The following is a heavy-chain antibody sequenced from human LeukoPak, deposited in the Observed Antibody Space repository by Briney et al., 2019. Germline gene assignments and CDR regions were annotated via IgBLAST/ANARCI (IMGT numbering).Heavy chain of an antibody. J-gene: IGHJ6*02. CDR1: GYTFTSYD. Sequence: ASVKVSCTASGYTFTSYDINWVRQATGQGLEWMGWMNPNSGNTGYAQKFQGRVTMTRNTSISTAYMELSSLRSEDTAVYYCARGCSSTSCSWGYYYYGMDVWGQGTTVTVSS. CDR2: MNPNSGNT. D-gene: IGHD2-2*01. V-gene: IGHV1-8*01. CDR3: ARGCSSTSCSWGYYYYGMDV.